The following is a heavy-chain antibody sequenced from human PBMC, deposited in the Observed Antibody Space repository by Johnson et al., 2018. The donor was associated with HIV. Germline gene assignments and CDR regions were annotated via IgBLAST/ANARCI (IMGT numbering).Heavy chain of an antibody. J-gene: IGHJ3*02. Sequence: QVQLVESGGGLIQPGGSLRLSCAASGFTFSSYAMHWVRQAPGKGLEWVAVISYDGSNKYYADSVKGRFTISRDNSKNTLYLQMNSLRAEDTAVYYCARVPRIEQQLVHAVDIWGQGTMVTVSS. CDR2: ISYDGSNK. CDR3: ARVPRIEQQLVHAVDI. CDR1: GFTFSSYA. D-gene: IGHD6-13*01. V-gene: IGHV3-30*14.